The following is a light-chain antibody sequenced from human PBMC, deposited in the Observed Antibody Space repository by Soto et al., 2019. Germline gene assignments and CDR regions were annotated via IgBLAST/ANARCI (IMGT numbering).Light chain of an antibody. CDR3: GTWDSSLSAYV. V-gene: IGLV1-51*02. J-gene: IGLJ1*01. CDR2: ENN. Sequence: QSVLTQPPSGSAAPGQKVTISCSGSSSNIGNNYVSWYRQLPGTAPKLLIYENNKRPSGIPDRFSGSKSGTSATLGITGLQTGDEADYYCGTWDSSLSAYVFGTGTKVTVL. CDR1: SSNIGNNY.